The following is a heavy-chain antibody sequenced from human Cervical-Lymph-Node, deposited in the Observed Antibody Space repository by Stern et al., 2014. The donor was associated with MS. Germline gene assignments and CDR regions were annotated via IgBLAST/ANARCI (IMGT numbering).Heavy chain of an antibody. CDR1: GGPVSNTCYF. V-gene: IGHV4-39*01. CDR3: AKSFYRDHSPFYYGMDV. Sequence: QLQLQESGPGLVQPSATLSLTCTVSGGPVSNTCYFWGWIRQPPGKGLEWIGSLHYRGRRNFKPSLKSRVTIYLETYKNQFSLKVTSVTAADSAMYYCAKSFYRDHSPFYYGMDVWGQGTTVTVSS. D-gene: IGHD2/OR15-2a*01. J-gene: IGHJ6*02. CDR2: LHYRGRR.